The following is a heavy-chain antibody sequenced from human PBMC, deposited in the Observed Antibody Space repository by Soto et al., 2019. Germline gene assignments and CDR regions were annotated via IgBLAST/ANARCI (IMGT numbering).Heavy chain of an antibody. D-gene: IGHD6-19*01. CDR1: GYTLTELS. CDR3: ATPDPHAVAGPSVLLFNY. Sequence: ASVKVSCKVSGYTLTELSMHWVRQAPGKGLEWMGGFDPEDGETIYAQKFQGRVTMTEDTSTDTAYMELSSLRSEDTAVYYCATPDPHAVAGPSVLLFNYWGQGTLVTVSS. J-gene: IGHJ4*02. CDR2: FDPEDGET. V-gene: IGHV1-24*01.